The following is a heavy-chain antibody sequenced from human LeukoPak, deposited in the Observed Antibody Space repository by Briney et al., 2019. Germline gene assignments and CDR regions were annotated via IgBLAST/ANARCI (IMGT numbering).Heavy chain of an antibody. CDR2: LFYGGST. CDR3: ARETKRPGKDTALVDSFDV. J-gene: IGHJ3*01. D-gene: IGHD5-18*01. Sequence: KASETLSLTCSVSGVSISTSRNYWVWIRQPPGKGLEWIGNLFYGGSTHYNPSLKSRLTMSVDTSKNQLSLKLTSVTAADTAIYYCARETKRPGKDTALVDSFDVWGQGTLVAVSS. CDR1: GVSISTSRNY. V-gene: IGHV4-39*07.